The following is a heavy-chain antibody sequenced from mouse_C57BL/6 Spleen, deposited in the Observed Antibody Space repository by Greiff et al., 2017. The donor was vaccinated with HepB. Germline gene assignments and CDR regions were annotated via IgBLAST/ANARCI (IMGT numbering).Heavy chain of an antibody. V-gene: IGHV10-3*01. CDR2: IRSKSSNYAT. D-gene: IGHD1-1*01. Sequence: EVQLVESGGGLVQPKGSLKLSCAASGFTFNTYAMHWVRQAPGKGLEWVARIRSKSSNYATYDADSVKDRFTITRDESQSMLYLQMNSMKTEDTAMAYCVGGGYGGSWGYFDYWGQGTTLTVSS. J-gene: IGHJ2*01. CDR1: GFTFNTYA. CDR3: VGGGYGGSWGYFDY.